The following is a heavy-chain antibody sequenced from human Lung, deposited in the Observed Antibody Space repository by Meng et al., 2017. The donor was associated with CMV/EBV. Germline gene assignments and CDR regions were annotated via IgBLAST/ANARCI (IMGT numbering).Heavy chain of an antibody. V-gene: IGHV3-7*01. CDR3: ASPRRGAFDI. CDR1: GFTTSIYW. Sequence: SLXCAATGFTTSIYWMSWVRQAPRKGLEWVANIKKDGSEKYYVDSVKGRYTMTRDNAKNPLYRQMNSLRSEDTAMDYCASPRRGAFDIWGQGTMVTVSS. CDR2: IKKDGSEK. D-gene: IGHD3-10*01. J-gene: IGHJ3*02.